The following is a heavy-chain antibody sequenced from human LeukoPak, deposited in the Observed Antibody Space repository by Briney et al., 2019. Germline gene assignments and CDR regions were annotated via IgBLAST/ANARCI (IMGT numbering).Heavy chain of an antibody. Sequence: SETLSLTCTVSGDSISSYYWSWIRQPAGKGLEWIGRIYTSGSTNYNPSLKSRVTMSVDTSKNQFSLKLSSVTAADTAVYYCARTSGSNPGKYYYYYYMDVWGKGTTVTISS. D-gene: IGHD3-10*01. CDR1: GDSISSYY. V-gene: IGHV4-4*07. CDR3: ARTSGSNPGKYYYYYYMDV. CDR2: IYTSGST. J-gene: IGHJ6*03.